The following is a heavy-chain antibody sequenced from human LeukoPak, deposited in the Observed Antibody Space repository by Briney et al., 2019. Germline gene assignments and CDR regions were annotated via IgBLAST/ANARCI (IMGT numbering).Heavy chain of an antibody. CDR3: AKEGYSSGWSPLDY. D-gene: IGHD6-19*01. CDR2: ISGSGGRT. CDR1: GFTFSSYA. Sequence: GGSLRLSCAASGFTFSSYAMSWVRQAPGKGLEWVSAISGSGGRTYYADFVKGRFTISRDNSKNTLYLQMNSLRAEDTAVYYCAKEGYSSGWSPLDYWGQGTLVTVSS. V-gene: IGHV3-23*01. J-gene: IGHJ4*02.